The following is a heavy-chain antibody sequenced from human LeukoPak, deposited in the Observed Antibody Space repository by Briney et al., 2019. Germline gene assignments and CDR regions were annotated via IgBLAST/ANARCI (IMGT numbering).Heavy chain of an antibody. Sequence: PSETLSLTCTVSGGSISSSSSYWGWVRQPPGKGLEWIGSIYYSGSTYYNPSLKSRVTISVDTSKNQFSLKLSSVTAADTAVYYCARDSGIAAAGTGYFDYWGQGTLVTVSS. CDR2: IYYSGST. D-gene: IGHD6-13*01. CDR1: GGSISSSSSY. V-gene: IGHV4-39*07. CDR3: ARDSGIAAAGTGYFDY. J-gene: IGHJ4*02.